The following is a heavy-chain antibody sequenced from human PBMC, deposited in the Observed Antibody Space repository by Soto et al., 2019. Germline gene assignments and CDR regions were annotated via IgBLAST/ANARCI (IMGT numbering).Heavy chain of an antibody. CDR3: ARGAALAGKLDL. D-gene: IGHD6-19*01. CDR2: IIPIFGTA. J-gene: IGHJ4*02. Sequence: GASVKVSCKASGGTFSSYAISWVRQAPGQGLEWMGGIIPIFGTANYAQKFQGRVTITADESTSTAYMELSSLRSEDTAVYYCARGAALAGKLDLWGQGTLVTVSS. CDR1: GGTFSSYA. V-gene: IGHV1-69*13.